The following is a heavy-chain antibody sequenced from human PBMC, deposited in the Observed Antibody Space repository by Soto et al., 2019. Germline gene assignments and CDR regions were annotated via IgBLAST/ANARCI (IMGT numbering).Heavy chain of an antibody. D-gene: IGHD2-15*01. V-gene: IGHV3-74*01. CDR1: GFTFSSYW. CDR2: INSDGSST. CDR3: VGTSLVVEAATRGDY. Sequence: EVQLVESGGGLVQPGGSLRLSCAASGFTFSSYWMHWVRQAPGKGLVWVSRINSDGSSTSYADSVKGRFTISRDNAKNTLFLKMTGLRAEDTVVYYGVGTSLVVEAATRGDYGGQGTLVTVPS. J-gene: IGHJ4*02.